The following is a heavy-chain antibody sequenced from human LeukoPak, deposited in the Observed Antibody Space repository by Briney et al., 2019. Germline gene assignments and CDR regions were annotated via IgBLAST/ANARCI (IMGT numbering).Heavy chain of an antibody. J-gene: IGHJ4*02. Sequence: GGSLRLSCAASGFTLSSYGMHWVRQAPGKGLEWVAVIWYDGSNKYYADSVKGRFTISRDNSKNTLYLQMNSLRAEDTAVYYCARRQSLGGGYYFDYWGQGTLVTVSS. CDR1: GFTLSSYG. V-gene: IGHV3-33*01. CDR3: ARRQSLGGGYYFDY. D-gene: IGHD3-16*02. CDR2: IWYDGSNK.